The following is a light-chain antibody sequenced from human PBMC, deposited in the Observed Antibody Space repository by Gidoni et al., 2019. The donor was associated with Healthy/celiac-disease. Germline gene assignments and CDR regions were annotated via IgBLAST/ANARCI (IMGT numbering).Light chain of an antibody. V-gene: IGKV1-39*01. J-gene: IGKJ4*01. CDR1: QSISSY. CDR3: QQSYSTPLT. CDR2: AAS. Sequence: DIQMTQSPSSLSASVGDRVTITCRASQSISSYLNWYQQKPGKAPKLLIYAASSLQSGVPSRFNGSGSGTDFTLTISSLQPEDFATYYCQQSYSTPLTSGGGTKVEIK.